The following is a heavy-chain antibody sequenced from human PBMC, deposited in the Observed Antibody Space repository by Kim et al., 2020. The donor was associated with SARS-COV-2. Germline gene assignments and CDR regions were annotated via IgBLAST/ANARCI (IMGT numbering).Heavy chain of an antibody. CDR3: ARDPLWADDTLGDDY. Sequence: GGSLRLSCAASGFASSSYAMGWVRQPPGKGLEWVSTIGGPGDFTYYADSVRGRFTISRDSSKNSVLLQLNSLRAEDTAIYYCARDPLWADDTLGDDYWG. V-gene: IGHV3-23*01. D-gene: IGHD3-10*01. CDR1: GFASSSYA. CDR2: IGGPGDFT. J-gene: IGHJ4*01.